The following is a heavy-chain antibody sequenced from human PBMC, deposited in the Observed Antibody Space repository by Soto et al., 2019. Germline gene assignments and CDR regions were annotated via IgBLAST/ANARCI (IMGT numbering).Heavy chain of an antibody. CDR3: AKVEESISYLLYYVMDV. CDR2: IIPIFGTA. CDR1: GGTFSSYA. J-gene: IGHJ6*02. D-gene: IGHD6-6*01. V-gene: IGHV1-69*06. Sequence: GASVKVSCKASGGTFSSYAISWVRQAPGQGLEWMGGIIPIFGTANYAQKFQGRVTITADKSTSTAYMELSSLRSEDTAVYYCAKVEESISYLLYYVMDVWGQGTTVTVSS.